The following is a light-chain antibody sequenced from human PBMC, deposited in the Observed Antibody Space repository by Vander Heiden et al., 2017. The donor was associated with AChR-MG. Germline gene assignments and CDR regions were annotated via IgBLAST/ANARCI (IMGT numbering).Light chain of an antibody. J-gene: IGLJ2*01. CDR2: DDS. V-gene: IGLV3-21*02. CDR3: QVWESSIDRVV. CDR1: NIGSKS. Sequence: SSVLTQPPSVSGAPGETATITCGGANIGSKSVHWDQQKPGQAPVLVIYDDSDRPSGIPERFSGSKSGNTATLTISRLEAGDEADYYCQVWESSIDRVVFGGGSKLTVL.